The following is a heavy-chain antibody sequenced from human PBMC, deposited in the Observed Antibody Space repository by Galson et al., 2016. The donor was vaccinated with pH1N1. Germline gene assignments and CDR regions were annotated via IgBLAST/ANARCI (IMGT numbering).Heavy chain of an antibody. CDR2: INQTGSVQ. J-gene: IGHJ4*02. V-gene: IGHV3-7*03. D-gene: IGHD6-13*01. CDR3: ARAIFAAAAV. Sequence: SLRLSCAASGFTFSNYWMSWVRQAPGKGLEWVANINQTGSVQYYVASEKGRFTISRDNAKNSLYLQMNSLTAEDTAVYYCARAIFAAAAVWGQGTLVTVSS. CDR1: GFTFSNYW.